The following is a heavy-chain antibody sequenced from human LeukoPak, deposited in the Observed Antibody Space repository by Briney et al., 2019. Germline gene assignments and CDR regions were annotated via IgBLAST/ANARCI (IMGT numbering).Heavy chain of an antibody. J-gene: IGHJ4*02. CDR3: ARLSSAAYLGATRGGKVYYFDY. V-gene: IGHV6-1*01. CDR1: GDSVSSNSAA. D-gene: IGHD1-26*01. Sequence: SQTLSLTCAISGDSVSSNSAAWNWIRQSPSRGLEWLGRTYYRSKWYNDYAVSVESRITINPDTSKNQFSLQLNSVTPEDTAVYYCARLSSAAYLGATRGGKVYYFDYWGQGTLVTVSS. CDR2: TYYRSKWYN.